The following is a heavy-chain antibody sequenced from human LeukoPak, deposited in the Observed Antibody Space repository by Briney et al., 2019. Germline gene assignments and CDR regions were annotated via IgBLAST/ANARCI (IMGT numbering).Heavy chain of an antibody. V-gene: IGHV3-33*01. J-gene: IGHJ4*02. CDR1: GFTFSSYG. CDR2: IWYDGSNK. CDR3: ARFVGATTHYFDY. Sequence: GGSLRLSCAASGFTFSSYGMHWVRQAPGKGLEWVAVIWYDGSNKYYADSVKGRFTISRDNSKNTLYLQMNGLRAEGTAVYYCARFVGATTHYFDYWGQGTLVTVSS. D-gene: IGHD1-26*01.